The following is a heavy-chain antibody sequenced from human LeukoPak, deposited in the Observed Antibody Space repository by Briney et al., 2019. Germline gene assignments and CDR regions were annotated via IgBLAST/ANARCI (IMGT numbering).Heavy chain of an antibody. Sequence: GGSLRLSCAASGFTFDHYTMHWVRQAPGKGLEWVSLISWIGGSTHYAASVKGRFTISRDNNKDSLYLQMNSLRTEDTALYYCASLGIWDGFDVWGHGTMVTVSS. D-gene: IGHD7-27*01. CDR3: ASLGIWDGFDV. CDR1: GFTFDHYT. CDR2: ISWIGGST. V-gene: IGHV3-43*01. J-gene: IGHJ3*01.